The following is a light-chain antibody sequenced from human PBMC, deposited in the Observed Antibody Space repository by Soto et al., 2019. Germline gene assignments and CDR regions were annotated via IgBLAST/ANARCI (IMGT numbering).Light chain of an antibody. J-gene: IGLJ1*01. CDR1: SSDIGRYNF. CDR2: EVS. V-gene: IGLV2-14*01. Sequence: QSALTQPASVSGSPGQSITLSCTGSSSDIGRYNFVSWYQQHPGKVPKLMIYEVSIRPSGVSNRFSGSKSGNTASLTISGLQIDDEADYFCSSHAPSTTFWVFGTGTKLTVL. CDR3: SSHAPSTTFWV.